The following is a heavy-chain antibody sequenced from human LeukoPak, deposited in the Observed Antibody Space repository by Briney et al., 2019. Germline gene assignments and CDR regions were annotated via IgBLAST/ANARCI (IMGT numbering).Heavy chain of an antibody. V-gene: IGHV3-30*18. CDR3: ANPQSRGYDYLDY. CDR2: ISIDGREK. J-gene: IGHJ4*02. D-gene: IGHD5-12*01. CDR1: GFSFRNYG. Sequence: GGSLRLSCAASGFSFRNYGMHWVRQAPDKGLEWVAVISIDGREKYYADSVKGRFTISRDNSKNTLYLQMNSLRGDDTAVYYCANPQSRGYDYLDYWGQGTLVTVSS.